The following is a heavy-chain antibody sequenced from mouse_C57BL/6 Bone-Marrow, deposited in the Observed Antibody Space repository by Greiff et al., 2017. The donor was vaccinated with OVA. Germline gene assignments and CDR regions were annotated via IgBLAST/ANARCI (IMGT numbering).Heavy chain of an antibody. CDR3: ARSPLYSAYAMDY. CDR1: GYTFTSYG. V-gene: IGHV1-81*01. J-gene: IGHJ4*01. CDR2: IYHRSGNT. Sequence: QVQLQQSGAELARPGASVKLSCKASGYTFTSYGISWVKQRTGQGLEWIGEIYHRSGNTYYNEKFKGKATLTADKSSSTAYMELLSMTSEDSAVYFCARSPLYSAYAMDYWGQGTSVTVSS. D-gene: IGHD2-12*01.